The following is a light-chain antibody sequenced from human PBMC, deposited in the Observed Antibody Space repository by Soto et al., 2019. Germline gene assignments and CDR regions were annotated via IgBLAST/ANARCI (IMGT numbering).Light chain of an antibody. V-gene: IGLV1-44*01. CDR2: SNN. CDR1: SSNIGSNT. CDR3: AAWDDSLNAWV. Sequence: QSVLTQPPSASGTPGQRVTISCSGSSSNIGSNTVSWYQQLPGTAPKLLIYSNNQRPSGVPDRFSGSKSGTSASLAISGLQSEGEADYYCAAWDDSLNAWVFGGGTKLTVL. J-gene: IGLJ3*02.